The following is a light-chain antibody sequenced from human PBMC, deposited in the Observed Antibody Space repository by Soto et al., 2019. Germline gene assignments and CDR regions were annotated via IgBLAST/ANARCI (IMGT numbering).Light chain of an antibody. J-gene: IGLJ1*01. CDR2: DVS. CDR3: SSYTSSSXLV. CDR1: SSDVGGSNY. V-gene: IGLV2-14*01. Sequence: QSVLTRAASVSGSPGQSITISCTGTSSDVGGSNYVSWYQQHPVKAPKLMIYDVSNRPSGVSNRFSGSKSGNTASLTISGLQAEDEADYSCSSYTSSSXLVFVTGTKVTVL.